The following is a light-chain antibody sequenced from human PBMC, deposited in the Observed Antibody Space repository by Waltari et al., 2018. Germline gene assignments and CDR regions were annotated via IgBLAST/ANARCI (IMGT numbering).Light chain of an antibody. CDR3: ATWDDSLNAVI. CDR2: TDS. V-gene: IGLV1-44*01. J-gene: IGLJ2*01. CDR1: KSNLGRNT. Sequence: QSMLTQPPSASGTPGQRVIISCSGSKSNLGRNTFTWYQQLPGTAPKLLIHTDSQRPSGVPDRFSGSKSGTSASLAISGLQSEDEADFYCATWDDSLNAVIFGGGTNLTVL.